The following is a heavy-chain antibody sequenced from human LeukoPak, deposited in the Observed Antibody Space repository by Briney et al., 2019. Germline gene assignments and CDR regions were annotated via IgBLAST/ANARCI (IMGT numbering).Heavy chain of an antibody. CDR3: ARGSGHSHGDYYYGSGSHNWFDP. J-gene: IGHJ5*02. V-gene: IGHV3-30-3*01. D-gene: IGHD3-10*01. CDR2: ISYDGSNK. Sequence: GGSLRLSCAASGFTFSSYAVHWVRQAPGKGLEWVAVISYDGSNKYYADSVKGRFTISRDNSKNTLYLQMNSLRAEDTAVYYCARGSGHSHGDYYYGSGSHNWFDPWGQGTLVTVSS. CDR1: GFTFSSYA.